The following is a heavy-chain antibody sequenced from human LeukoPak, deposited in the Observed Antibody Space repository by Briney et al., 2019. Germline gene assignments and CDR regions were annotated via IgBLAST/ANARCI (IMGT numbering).Heavy chain of an antibody. J-gene: IGHJ4*02. V-gene: IGHV4-34*01. Sequence: SETLSLTCAVYGGSFSGYYWSWIRQPPGKGLEWIGEINHSGSTNYNPSLKSRVTISVDTSKNQFSLKLSSVTAADTAVYYCARLRYFDWLLHPNYWGQGTLVTVSS. CDR1: GGSFSGYY. CDR3: ARLRYFDWLLHPNY. CDR2: INHSGST. D-gene: IGHD3-9*01.